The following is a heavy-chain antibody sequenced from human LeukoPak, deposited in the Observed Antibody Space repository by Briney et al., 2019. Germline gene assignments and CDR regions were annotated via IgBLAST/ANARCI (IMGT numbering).Heavy chain of an antibody. J-gene: IGHJ4*02. CDR3: ARIHNLGILAHFDY. CDR1: GFTFTSYF. Sequence: GGSLRLSCAASGFTFTSYFMTWVRQAPGKGLEWVANIKQDGSETYYVDSVKGRFTISRDNAKNSLYLQMNSLRAEDTAVYYCARIHNLGILAHFDYWGQGTLVTVSS. V-gene: IGHV3-7*02. CDR2: IKQDGSET. D-gene: IGHD1-1*01.